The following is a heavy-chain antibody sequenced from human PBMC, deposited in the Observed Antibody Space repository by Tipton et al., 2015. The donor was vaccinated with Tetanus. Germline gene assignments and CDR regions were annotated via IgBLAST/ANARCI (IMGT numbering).Heavy chain of an antibody. V-gene: IGHV1-69*01. Sequence: QLVQSGAEVKKPGSSVKVSCKPSGDIFTNYAITWVRQAPGQGFEWMGGIIPIFGSTKYAQKFQGRVTITADQSTNTVYMDVSTLQSEDTAVYFCAKASKMATNWYHFDYWGQGTLVTVPS. J-gene: IGHJ4*02. CDR3: AKASKMATNWYHFDY. D-gene: IGHD5-24*01. CDR1: GDIFTNYA. CDR2: IIPIFGST.